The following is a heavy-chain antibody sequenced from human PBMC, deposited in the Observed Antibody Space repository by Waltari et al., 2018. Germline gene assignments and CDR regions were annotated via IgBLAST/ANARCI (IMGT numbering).Heavy chain of an antibody. Sequence: EVQLVESGGGLVQPGGSLRLSCAASGFTFSRYSMTWVRQAPGKGLEWVSYISSSSTIYYADSVKGRFTISRDNAKNSLYLQMNSLRAEDTAVYYCARGRGSGWYGDYWGQGTLVTVSP. D-gene: IGHD6-19*01. V-gene: IGHV3-48*04. J-gene: IGHJ4*02. CDR1: GFTFSRYS. CDR2: ISSSSTI. CDR3: ARGRGSGWYGDY.